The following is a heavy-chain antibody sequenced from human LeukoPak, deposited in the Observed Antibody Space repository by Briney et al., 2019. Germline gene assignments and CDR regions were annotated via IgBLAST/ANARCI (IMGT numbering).Heavy chain of an antibody. V-gene: IGHV3-48*04. CDR2: ISTSSTTI. Sequence: GGSLRLSCAASGFTFSDYAMNWVRQAPGKGREWVSYISTSSTTIYYADSVKGRFTISRDNARNSLYLQMNSLRAEDTAVYYCARGPYTNGHYFDYWGQGTLATASS. CDR3: ARGPYTNGHYFDY. D-gene: IGHD6-19*01. CDR1: GFTFSDYA. J-gene: IGHJ4*02.